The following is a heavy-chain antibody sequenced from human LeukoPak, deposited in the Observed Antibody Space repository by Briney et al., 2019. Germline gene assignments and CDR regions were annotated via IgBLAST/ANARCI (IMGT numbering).Heavy chain of an antibody. CDR2: INPNSGGT. CDR1: GYTFTGYY. CDR3: ARVMRTHRAIPAALLAFDI. D-gene: IGHD2-2*01. J-gene: IGHJ3*02. V-gene: IGHV1-2*02. Sequence: ASVKVSCKASGYTFTGYYMHWVRQAPGQGLEWMGWINPNSGGTNYAQKFQGRVTMTRDTSISTAYMELSRLRSDDTAVYYCARVMRTHRAIPAALLAFDIWGQGTMVTVSS.